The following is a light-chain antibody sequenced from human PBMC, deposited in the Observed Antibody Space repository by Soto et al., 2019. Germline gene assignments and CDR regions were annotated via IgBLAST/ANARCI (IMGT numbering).Light chain of an antibody. V-gene: IGKV1-13*02. Sequence: AIQLTQSPSSLSASVGNRVTITCRASQGISSYLAWYQQKPGKAPKLLIYDASSLESGVPSRFSGSGSGTEFTLTISSLQPEDFASYYCQQYNSYSTFGQGTKVDIK. CDR2: DAS. J-gene: IGKJ1*01. CDR3: QQYNSYST. CDR1: QGISSY.